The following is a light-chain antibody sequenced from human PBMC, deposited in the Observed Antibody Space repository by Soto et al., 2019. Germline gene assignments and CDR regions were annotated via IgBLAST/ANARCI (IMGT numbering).Light chain of an antibody. CDR2: RDS. Sequence: SYELTQPLSVSVALGQTARITCGGNNIGSKNVHWYQQKPGQAPVVVIYRDSNRPSGIPERFSGSNSGNTATLTISRAQAGDEADYYCQVWDSSTGVFGTGTKLTVL. CDR1: NIGSKN. J-gene: IGLJ1*01. CDR3: QVWDSSTGV. V-gene: IGLV3-9*01.